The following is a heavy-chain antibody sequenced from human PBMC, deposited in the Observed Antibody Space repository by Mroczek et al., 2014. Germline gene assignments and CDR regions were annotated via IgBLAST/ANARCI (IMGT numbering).Heavy chain of an antibody. J-gene: IGHJ4*02. V-gene: IGHV4-39*01. Sequence: QVQLQESGPGLVKPSETLSLTCTVSGGSISSSSYYWGWIRQPPGKGLEWIGSIYYSGSTYYNPSLKSRVTISVDTSKNQFSLKLSSVTAADTAVYYCARSAKLVTDYWAREPWSPSPQ. D-gene: IGHD6-13*01. CDR3: ARSAKLVTDY. CDR1: GGSISSSSYY. CDR2: IYYSGST.